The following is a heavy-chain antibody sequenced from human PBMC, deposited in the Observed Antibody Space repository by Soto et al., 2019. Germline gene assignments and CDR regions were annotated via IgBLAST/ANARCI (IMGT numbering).Heavy chain of an antibody. CDR2: ISSNGGST. J-gene: IGHJ4*02. D-gene: IGHD6-19*01. Sequence: PGGSLRLSCSASGFTFSSYAMHWVRQAPGKGLEYVSAISSNGGSTYYADSVKGRFTISRDNSKNTLYLQMSSLRAEDTAVYYCVKSLAVADQYYFDYWGQGTLVTVSS. CDR1: GFTFSSYA. V-gene: IGHV3-64D*08. CDR3: VKSLAVADQYYFDY.